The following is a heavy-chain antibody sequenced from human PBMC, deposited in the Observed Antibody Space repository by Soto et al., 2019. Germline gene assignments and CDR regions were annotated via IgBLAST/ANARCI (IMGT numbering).Heavy chain of an antibody. CDR3: AREVTIFGVVTH. CDR2: IGRSSNSR. V-gene: IGHV3-11*01. D-gene: IGHD3-3*02. J-gene: IGHJ4*02. CDR1: GFTFSDYY. Sequence: QVQLVESGGGLVKPGGSLRLSCAASGFTFSDYYMSWIRQAPGKGLEWVSYIGRSSNSRYYADSVKGRFTISRDNAKNSLYLQMNSLRAEDTAVYYCAREVTIFGVVTHWGQGTLVTVSS.